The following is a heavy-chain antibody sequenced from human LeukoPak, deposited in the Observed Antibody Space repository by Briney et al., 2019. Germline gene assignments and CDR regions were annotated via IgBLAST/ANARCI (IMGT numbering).Heavy chain of an antibody. CDR1: GYTFTSYD. CDR2: MNPNSGNT. V-gene: IGHV1-8*03. CDR3: AREGSAVAGIEFDY. Sequence: GASVKVSCKASGYTFTSYDINWVRQATGQGLEWMGWMNPNSGNTGYAQKFQGRVTITRNTSISTAYMELSSLRSEDTAVYYCAREGSAVAGIEFDYWGQGTLVTVSS. J-gene: IGHJ4*02. D-gene: IGHD6-19*01.